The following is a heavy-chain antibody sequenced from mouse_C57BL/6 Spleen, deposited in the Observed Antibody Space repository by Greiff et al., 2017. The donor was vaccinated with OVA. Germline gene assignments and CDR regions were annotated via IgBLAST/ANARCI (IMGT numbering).Heavy chain of an antibody. Sequence: QVQLKQSGPGLVQPSQSLSITCTVSGFSLTSYGVHWVRQSPGKGLEWLGVIWSGGSTDYNAAFISRLSISKDNSKSQVFFKMNSLQAGDTAIYYCARKGDDYDGIAYWGQGTLVTVSA. CDR1: GFSLTSYG. D-gene: IGHD2-4*01. CDR2: IWSGGST. CDR3: ARKGDDYDGIAY. V-gene: IGHV2-2*01. J-gene: IGHJ3*01.